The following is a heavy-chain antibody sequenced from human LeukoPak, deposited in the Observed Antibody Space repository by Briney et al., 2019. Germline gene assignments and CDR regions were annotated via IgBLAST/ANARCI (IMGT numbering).Heavy chain of an antibody. CDR1: GFTFSSYS. CDR2: INSSSSTI. V-gene: IGHV3-48*01. CDR3: ARGYCTNGVCYTGLFDY. D-gene: IGHD2-8*01. J-gene: IGHJ4*02. Sequence: PGGSLRLSCAASGFTFSSYSMNWVRQAPGKGLEWVSYINSSSSTIYYADSVKGRFTISRDNAKNSLYLQMNSLRAEDTAVYYCARGYCTNGVCYTGLFDYWGQGTLVTVSS.